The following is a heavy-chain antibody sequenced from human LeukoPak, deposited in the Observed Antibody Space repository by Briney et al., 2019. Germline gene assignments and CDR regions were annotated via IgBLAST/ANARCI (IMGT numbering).Heavy chain of an antibody. Sequence: ASVKVSCKASGYTFTSYYMHWVRQAPGQGLEWMGIINPSGGSTSYAQKFQGRVTMTRDMSTSTVYMELSSLRSEDTAVYYCARATTVTTFDIWGQGTMVTVSS. CDR3: ARATTVTTFDI. CDR1: GYTFTSYY. CDR2: INPSGGST. V-gene: IGHV1-46*01. D-gene: IGHD4-17*01. J-gene: IGHJ3*02.